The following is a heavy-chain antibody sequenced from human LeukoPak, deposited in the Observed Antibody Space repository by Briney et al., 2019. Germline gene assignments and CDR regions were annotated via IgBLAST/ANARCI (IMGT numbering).Heavy chain of an antibody. CDR1: YDSFSSSSYS. J-gene: IGHJ4*02. Sequence: PSETLSLTCSVSYDSFSSSSYSWGWIRQPPGKGLEWIGSIYYSGSTYYNPSLKSRVTISVDTSEDQFSLRLSSVTAADTAVYYCARLAYNGDYVNHWGRGTLVTVSS. CDR3: ARLAYNGDYVNH. D-gene: IGHD4-17*01. CDR2: IYYSGST. V-gene: IGHV4-39*01.